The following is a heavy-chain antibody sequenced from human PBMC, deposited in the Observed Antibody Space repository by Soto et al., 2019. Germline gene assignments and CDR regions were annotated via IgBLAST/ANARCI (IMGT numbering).Heavy chain of an antibody. J-gene: IGHJ4*02. D-gene: IGHD3-10*01. CDR2: IYWDDDK. CDR1: GFSLSTSGVG. CDR3: AHRRYSGSGSQTGGDYFDY. Sequence: QITLKESGPTLVKPTQTLTLTCTFSGFSLSTSGVGVGWIRQPPGKALEWLALIYWDDDKRYSPSLKSRLTITKDTSKNQMVLTMTNMDPVDTATYYCAHRRYSGSGSQTGGDYFDYWGQGTLVTVSS. V-gene: IGHV2-5*02.